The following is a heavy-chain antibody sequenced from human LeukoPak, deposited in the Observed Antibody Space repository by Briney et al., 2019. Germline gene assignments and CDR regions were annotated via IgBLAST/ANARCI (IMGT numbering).Heavy chain of an antibody. CDR2: IKQDGSEK. CDR3: MTASRSSSWPPPT. CDR1: GFTFSSYW. Sequence: GGSLRLSCAASGFTFSSYWMNWVRQAPGKGLEWVANIKQDGSEKKYVDSVRGRFTISRDNAKNSLYLQMNSLRAEDTAMYYCMTASRSSSWPPPTWGQGTLVTVSS. J-gene: IGHJ5*02. D-gene: IGHD6-13*01. V-gene: IGHV3-7*01.